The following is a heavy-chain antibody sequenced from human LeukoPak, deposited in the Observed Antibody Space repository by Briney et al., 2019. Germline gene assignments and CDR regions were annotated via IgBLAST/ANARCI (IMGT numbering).Heavy chain of an antibody. CDR2: IYYSGST. CDR3: ARDPTYVDIVATISPS. V-gene: IGHV4-39*07. CDR1: GGSISSSSYY. J-gene: IGHJ4*02. Sequence: PSETLSLTCTVSGGSISSSSYYWGWIRQPPGKGLEWIGSIYYSGSTYYNPSLKSRVTISVDTSKNQFSLKLSSVTAADTAVYYCARDPTYVDIVATISPSWGQGTLVTVSS. D-gene: IGHD5-12*01.